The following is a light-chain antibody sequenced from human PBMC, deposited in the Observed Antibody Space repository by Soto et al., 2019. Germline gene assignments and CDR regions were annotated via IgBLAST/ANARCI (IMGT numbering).Light chain of an antibody. J-gene: IGKJ5*01. CDR1: QGISSY. V-gene: IGKV1-9*01. Sequence: IQLTQSPSSLSASVGDRVAITCRASQGISSYLAWYQQKPGKAPKLLIYAASTLQSGVPSRFSGSGSGTDFTLTISSLQPEDFETYYCQQLNSYLITFGQGTRLEIK. CDR2: AAS. CDR3: QQLNSYLIT.